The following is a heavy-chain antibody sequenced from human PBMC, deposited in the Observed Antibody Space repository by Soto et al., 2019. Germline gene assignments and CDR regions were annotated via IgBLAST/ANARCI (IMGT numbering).Heavy chain of an antibody. CDR2: IYSGGST. Sequence: EVQLVESGGGLVQPGGSLRLSCAASGFTVSSNYMSWVRQAPGKGLEWVSVIYSGGSTYYADSVKGRFTISRYNSKNTLYLQMNTLRAEDTAVYYCARDPRTSTVTNWYFDLWGRGTLVAVSS. J-gene: IGHJ2*01. D-gene: IGHD4-17*01. CDR3: ARDPRTSTVTNWYFDL. CDR1: GFTVSSNY. V-gene: IGHV3-66*01.